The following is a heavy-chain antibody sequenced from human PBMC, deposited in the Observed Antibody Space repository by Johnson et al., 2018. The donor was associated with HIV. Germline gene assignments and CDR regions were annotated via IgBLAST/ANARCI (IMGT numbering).Heavy chain of an antibody. CDR2: IWYDGSNK. CDR3: ARGGSYLTLDDAFDI. CDR1: GFTFSSYG. V-gene: IGHV3-33*01. J-gene: IGHJ3*02. D-gene: IGHD1-26*01. Sequence: QVQLVESGEGVVQPGRSLRLSCAASGFTFSSYGMHWVRQAPGTGLEWVAVIWYDGSNKYYADSVNGRFTISRDNAKNSLYLQMNSLRAEDTAVYYCARGGSYLTLDDAFDIWGQVTMVTVSS.